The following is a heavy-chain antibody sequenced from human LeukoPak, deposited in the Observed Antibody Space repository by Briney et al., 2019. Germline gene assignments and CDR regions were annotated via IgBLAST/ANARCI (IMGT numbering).Heavy chain of an antibody. CDR3: AREAYYYGSGSLTLFDY. J-gene: IGHJ4*02. D-gene: IGHD3-10*01. V-gene: IGHV7-4-1*04. Sequence: ASVKVSCKASGYTFTSYAMNWVRQAPGQGLEWMGWINTNTGNPTYAQGFTGRFVFSLDTSVSMAYLQISSLKAEDTAVYYCAREAYYYGSGSLTLFDYWGQGTLVTVSS. CDR2: INTNTGNP. CDR1: GYTFTSYA.